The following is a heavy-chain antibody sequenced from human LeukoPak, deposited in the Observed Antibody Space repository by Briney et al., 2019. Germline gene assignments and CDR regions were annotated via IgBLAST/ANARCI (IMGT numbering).Heavy chain of an antibody. D-gene: IGHD6-19*01. CDR2: IKQDGSEK. Sequence: GGSLRLSCAASGFTFSSYWMSWVRQAPGKGLEWVANIKQDGSEKYYVDSVKGRFTISRDNAKNSLYLQMNSLRAEDTAVYYCARDRILIAYSSGWYAFDYWGQGTLVTVSS. CDR3: ARDRILIAYSSGWYAFDY. J-gene: IGHJ4*02. V-gene: IGHV3-7*01. CDR1: GFTFSSYW.